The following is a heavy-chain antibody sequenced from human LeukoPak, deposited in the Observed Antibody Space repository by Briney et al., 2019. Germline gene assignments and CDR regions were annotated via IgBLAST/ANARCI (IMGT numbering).Heavy chain of an antibody. CDR2: ISASSSYI. Sequence: GGPLRLSCAASGFTFSSYTMNWVRQAPWKGLEWVSSISASSSYIYYADSVKGRFTISRDNAKNSLYLQMNSLRAEDTAVYYCARVTMYYDILTGYYKPNWFDPWGQGTLVTVSS. CDR1: GFTFSSYT. CDR3: ARVTMYYDILTGYYKPNWFDP. D-gene: IGHD3-9*01. J-gene: IGHJ5*02. V-gene: IGHV3-21*01.